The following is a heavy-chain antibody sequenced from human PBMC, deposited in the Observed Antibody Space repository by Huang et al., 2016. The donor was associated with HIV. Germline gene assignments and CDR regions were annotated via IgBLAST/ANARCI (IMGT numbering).Heavy chain of an antibody. CDR1: GYNFTRNY. J-gene: IGHJ4*02. CDR2: INPRGGST. Sequence: QVLLVQSGAEVKKPGASVRVACKASGYNFTRNYIHWVRQAPGQGIEWMGIINPRGGSTTYAQKFQGRVTMTRDTSANTVYMDRSSLRSEDTAVYYCARDPQHYYDSSGYFVPFAYWGQGALVTVSS. D-gene: IGHD3-22*01. CDR3: ARDPQHYYDSSGYFVPFAY. V-gene: IGHV1-46*01.